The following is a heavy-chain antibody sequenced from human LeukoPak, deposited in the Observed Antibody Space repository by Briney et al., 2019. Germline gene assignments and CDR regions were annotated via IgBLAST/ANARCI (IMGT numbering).Heavy chain of an antibody. CDR2: ISYSGST. J-gene: IGHJ4*02. Sequence: SETLSLTCSVSGGSVNSYYWNWIRQPPGKGLEWIGYISYSGSTNHNPSLKSRLTMSMDTSKNQFSLILSSVTAADTAFYYCARFTVSGHYYFGSWGQGTLVTVSS. CDR3: ARFTVSGHYYFGS. CDR1: GGSVNSYY. V-gene: IGHV4-59*02. D-gene: IGHD6-19*01.